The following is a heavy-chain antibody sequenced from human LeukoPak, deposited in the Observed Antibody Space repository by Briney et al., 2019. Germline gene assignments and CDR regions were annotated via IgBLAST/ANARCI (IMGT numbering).Heavy chain of an antibody. CDR2: IHYSGTT. CDR1: GGSINSHY. V-gene: IGHV4-59*11. D-gene: IGHD2/OR15-2a*01. CDR3: ARRNIVLRGTDYMDV. Sequence: SETLSLSCTVSGGSINSHYWSWIRQPPGKGLEWIGYIHYSGTTNYNPSLKSRVAISVDTPKSQFSLKLSSVTAADTALYFCARRNIVLRGTDYMDVWGKGTTVTVSS. J-gene: IGHJ6*03.